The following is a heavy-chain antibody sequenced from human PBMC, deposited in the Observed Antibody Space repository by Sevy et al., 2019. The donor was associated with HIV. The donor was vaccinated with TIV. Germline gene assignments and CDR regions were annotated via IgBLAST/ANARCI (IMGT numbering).Heavy chain of an antibody. J-gene: IGHJ4*02. CDR2: IFSSGST. CDR3: VSLFLSYRSGWSYFDY. V-gene: IGHV3-66*02. Sequence: GGSLKFSCEISGSTVNDKNIIWVRQAPGKGLEWASVIFSSGSTYYAESAKGRFTISRDNSKNTVDLQMNSVRAEDTAVYYCVSLFLSYRSGWSYFDYWGQGTLVTVSS. CDR1: GSTVNDKN. D-gene: IGHD6-19*01.